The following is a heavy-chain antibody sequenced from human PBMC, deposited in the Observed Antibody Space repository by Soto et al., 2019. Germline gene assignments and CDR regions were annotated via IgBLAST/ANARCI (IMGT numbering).Heavy chain of an antibody. CDR3: ARDVGCDHVN. Sequence: GGCLRLCCAVSGFTFSSYGMSGVRQAPGKGLEWVATIKQDESEKYYVDSVKGRFTISRDNAENSLYLQMNSLSAEDTAVYFCARDVGCDHVNWGQGTLLTVSS. CDR1: GFTFSSYG. D-gene: IGHD3-10*01. CDR2: IKQDESEK. V-gene: IGHV3-7*01. J-gene: IGHJ4*02.